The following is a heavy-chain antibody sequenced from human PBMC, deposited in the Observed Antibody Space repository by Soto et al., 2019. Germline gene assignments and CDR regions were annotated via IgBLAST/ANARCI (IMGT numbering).Heavy chain of an antibody. V-gene: IGHV3-74*01. Sequence: GGSLRLSCAASGFTFSSYWMHWVRQAPGKGLVWVSRINSDGSSTSYADSVKGRFTISRDNAKNTLYLQMNSLRAEDTAVYYCARVKDGYNFATRSFDYWGQGTLVTVSS. CDR2: INSDGSST. CDR3: ARVKDGYNFATRSFDY. J-gene: IGHJ4*02. D-gene: IGHD5-12*01. CDR1: GFTFSSYW.